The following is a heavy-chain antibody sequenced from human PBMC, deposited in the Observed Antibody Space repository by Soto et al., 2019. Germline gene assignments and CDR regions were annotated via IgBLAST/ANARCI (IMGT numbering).Heavy chain of an antibody. Sequence: EVQLVESGGGLVKPGGALRLSCAASGFTFSSYSMNWVRQAPGKGLEWVSSISSSSSYIYYAESVKGRFTISRDNAKNSLYLQMNSLRAEDTAVYYCARGSRGSYWVVDWFDPWGQGTLVTVSS. CDR2: ISSSSSYI. V-gene: IGHV3-21*01. D-gene: IGHD1-26*01. J-gene: IGHJ5*02. CDR1: GFTFSSYS. CDR3: ARGSRGSYWVVDWFDP.